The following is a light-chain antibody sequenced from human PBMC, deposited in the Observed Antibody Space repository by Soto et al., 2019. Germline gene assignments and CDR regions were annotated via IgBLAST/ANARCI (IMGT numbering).Light chain of an antibody. J-gene: IGLJ1*01. V-gene: IGLV2-14*01. CDR3: ASYTISSTPPYV. Sequence: QSVLTQPASVSGSPGQSITISCTGTSSDVGASNYVSWYQQYPGMAPKLMIYDVSNRPSGVSNRFSGSKSGNTASLTISGLQAEDEADYYCASYTISSTPPYVFGTGTKLTVL. CDR2: DVS. CDR1: SSDVGASNY.